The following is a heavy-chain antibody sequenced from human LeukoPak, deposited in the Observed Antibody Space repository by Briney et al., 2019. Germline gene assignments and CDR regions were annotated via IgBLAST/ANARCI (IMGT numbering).Heavy chain of an antibody. D-gene: IGHD3-22*01. CDR2: ISGSGGST. CDR1: GLTFSIYA. J-gene: IGHJ4*02. V-gene: IGHV3-23*01. Sequence: GGSLRLSCAASGLTFSIYAMSWVRQAPGKGLEWVSAISGSGGSTYYADSVKGRFTISRDNSKNTLYLQMNSLRAEDTAVYYCAKEHHYDSSGLDYWGQGTLVTVSS. CDR3: AKEHHYDSSGLDY.